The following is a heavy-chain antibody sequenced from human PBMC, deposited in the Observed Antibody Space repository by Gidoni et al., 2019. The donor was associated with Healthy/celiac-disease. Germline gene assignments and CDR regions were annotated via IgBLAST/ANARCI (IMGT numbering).Heavy chain of an antibody. J-gene: IGHJ6*02. Sequence: QVQLVQSGAEVKKPGASVTVSCKASGYTFTSYDINWVRQATGQGLEWMGWMNPNSGNTGYAQKFQGRVTMTRNTSISTAYMELSSLRSEDTAVYYCARIPYSTPYYYYYGMDVWGQGTTVTVSS. V-gene: IGHV1-8*01. D-gene: IGHD4-4*01. CDR1: GYTFTSYD. CDR2: MNPNSGNT. CDR3: ARIPYSTPYYYYYGMDV.